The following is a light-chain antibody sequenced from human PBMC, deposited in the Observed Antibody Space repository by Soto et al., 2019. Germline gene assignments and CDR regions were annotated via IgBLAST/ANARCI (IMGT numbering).Light chain of an antibody. CDR3: GSWDSSLSAYV. J-gene: IGLJ1*01. CDR1: SSDVGGYNF. V-gene: IGLV2-14*03. Sequence: QSALTQPASVFGSPGQSITISCTGTSSDVGGYNFVSWYQQHPGKAPKLVIYEVSNRPSGVSNRFSGSKSGNTASLTISGLQPEDEADYYCGSWDSSLSAYVFGTGTKVTLL. CDR2: EVS.